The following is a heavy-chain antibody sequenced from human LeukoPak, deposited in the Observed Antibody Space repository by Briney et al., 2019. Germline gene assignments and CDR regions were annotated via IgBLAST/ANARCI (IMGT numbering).Heavy chain of an antibody. J-gene: IGHJ4*02. V-gene: IGHV4-59*01. CDR1: GDSISIYY. CDR3: ARVTGYIVEDYFDY. Sequence: SETLSLTCSVSGDSISIYYWNWIRQPPGKGLEWIGYIDHTGSTNYNPSLNSRVTISRDTSTNHFSLKLSSVTAADTAVYYCARVTGYIVEDYFDYWGQGTLVTVSS. D-gene: IGHD3-22*01. CDR2: IDHTGST.